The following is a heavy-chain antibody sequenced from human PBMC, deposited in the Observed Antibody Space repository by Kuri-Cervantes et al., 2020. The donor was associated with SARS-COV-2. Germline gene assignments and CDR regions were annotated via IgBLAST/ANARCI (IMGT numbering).Heavy chain of an antibody. Sequence: SETLSLTCTVSGYSISSGYYWAWIRQPPRKGLEWIGNIYHDGSTFYNSSLQSRVTISLGTSKSQFSLKLSSVTASDTAVYYCARVSWMQLWHRYFDNWGQGTLVTVSS. CDR1: GYSISSGYY. J-gene: IGHJ4*02. CDR2: IYHDGST. CDR3: ARVSWMQLWHRYFDN. D-gene: IGHD5-18*01. V-gene: IGHV4-38-2*02.